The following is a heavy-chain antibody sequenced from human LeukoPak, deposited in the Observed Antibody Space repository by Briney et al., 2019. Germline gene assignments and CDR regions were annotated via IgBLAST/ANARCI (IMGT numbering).Heavy chain of an antibody. D-gene: IGHD3-22*01. CDR1: GFTFSSYA. CDR2: ISGSGVTT. CDR3: ALDSSGYYSLVIY. J-gene: IGHJ4*02. V-gene: IGHV3-23*01. Sequence: GGSLRLSCAASGFTFSSYAMTWVRQAPGKGLEWVSAISGSGVTTYYPDSVKGRFTISRDNSKNTLYPQMNSLRAEDTAVYYCALDSSGYYSLVIYWGQGTLVTVSS.